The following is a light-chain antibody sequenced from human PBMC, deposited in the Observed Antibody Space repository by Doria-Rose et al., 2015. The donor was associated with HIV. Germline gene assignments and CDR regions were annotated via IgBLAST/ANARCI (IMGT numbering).Light chain of an antibody. Sequence: DIRLTQSPESLGMSLGERATLNCKSNQSLLYTSKNYLAWYQQKPGQPLKLLIYWASTRQSVVPARFSGSGSGTDCTLAISSLEAEDVAVYYCQQYYDTPSFGPGTTVDIK. CDR1: QSLLYTSKNY. V-gene: IGKV4-1*01. CDR3: QQYYDTPS. CDR2: WAS. J-gene: IGKJ3*01.